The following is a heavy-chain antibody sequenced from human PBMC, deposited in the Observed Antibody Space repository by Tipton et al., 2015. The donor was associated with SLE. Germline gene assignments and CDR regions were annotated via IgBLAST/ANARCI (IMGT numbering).Heavy chain of an antibody. CDR2: IKQDGSEK. CDR3: AGDQIVVDGGSDTFDI. CDR1: GFTFSSYW. Sequence: GSLRLSCAASGFTFSSYWMSWVRQAPGKGLEWVANIKQDGSEKNYVDSVKGRFTISRDNAKNSLYLQMNSLRAEDTAVYYCAGDQIVVDGGSDTFDIWGQGTMVTVSS. D-gene: IGHD3-22*01. V-gene: IGHV3-7*01. J-gene: IGHJ3*02.